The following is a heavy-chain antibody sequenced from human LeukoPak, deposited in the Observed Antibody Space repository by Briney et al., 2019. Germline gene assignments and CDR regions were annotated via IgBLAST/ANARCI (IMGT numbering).Heavy chain of an antibody. V-gene: IGHV3-21*01. CDR3: ASGYDSSGYYYNC. CDR1: GFTFSNYS. D-gene: IGHD3-22*01. J-gene: IGHJ4*02. CDR2: ISSSSSYI. Sequence: GGSLRLSCAASGFTFSNYSMNWVRQAPGKGLEWVSSISSSSSYIYYADSVKGRFTISRDNAKNSLYLQMNSLRAEDTAVYYCASGYDSSGYYYNCWGQGTLVTVSS.